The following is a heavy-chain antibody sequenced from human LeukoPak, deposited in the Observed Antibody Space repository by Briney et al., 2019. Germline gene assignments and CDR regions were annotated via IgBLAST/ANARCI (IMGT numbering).Heavy chain of an antibody. CDR1: GFTFDDYA. J-gene: IGHJ3*02. CDR2: ISGDGGST. Sequence: GGSLRLSCAASGFTFDDYAMHWVRQAPGKGLEWVSLISGDGGSTYYADSVKGRFTISRDNSKNSLYLQMNSLRTEDTALYYCAKDGVGVGATSGIIDDAFDIWGQGTMVTVSS. CDR3: AKDGVGVGATSGIIDDAFDI. V-gene: IGHV3-43*02. D-gene: IGHD1-26*01.